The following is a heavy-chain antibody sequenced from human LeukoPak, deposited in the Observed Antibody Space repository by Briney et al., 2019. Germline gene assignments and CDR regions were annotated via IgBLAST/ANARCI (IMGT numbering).Heavy chain of an antibody. J-gene: IGHJ4*02. D-gene: IGHD6-13*01. CDR2: IWYDGSNK. CDR1: GFTFSSYG. Sequence: GGSLRLSCAASGFTFSSYGMHWVRQAPGKGLEWVAVIWYDGSNKYYADSVKGRFTISRDNSKNTLYLQMNSLRAEDTAVYYCARDSFLAAAGGFDYWGQGTLVTVSS. CDR3: ARDSFLAAAGGFDY. V-gene: IGHV3-33*01.